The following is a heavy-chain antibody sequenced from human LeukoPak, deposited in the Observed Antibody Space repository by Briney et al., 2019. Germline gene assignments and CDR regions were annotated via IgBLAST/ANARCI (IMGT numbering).Heavy chain of an antibody. D-gene: IGHD6-25*01. CDR2: IYYSGST. J-gene: IGHJ2*01. Sequence: SETLSLTCTVSGGSISSYYWGWIRQPPGKGLEWIGYIYYSGSTNYNPSLKSRVTISVDTSKNQFSLKLSSVTAADTAVYYCARQGGGFWYFDLWGRGTLVTVSS. CDR3: ARQGGGFWYFDL. V-gene: IGHV4-59*08. CDR1: GGSISSYY.